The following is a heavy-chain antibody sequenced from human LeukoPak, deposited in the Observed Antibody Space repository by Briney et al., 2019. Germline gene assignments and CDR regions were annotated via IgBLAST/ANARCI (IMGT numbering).Heavy chain of an antibody. D-gene: IGHD3-10*01. J-gene: IGHJ3*02. CDR3: ARHKPYGSGSFDTFDI. CDR2: ISAYNGNT. CDR1: GYDFTSVG. Sequence: ASVKVSCKASGYDFTSVGITWVRRAPGQGLEWMGWISAYNGNTNYAQKFQGRVTMTTDTSTSTAYMELRSLRSDDTAVYYCARHKPYGSGSFDTFDIWGQGTMVTVSS. V-gene: IGHV1-18*01.